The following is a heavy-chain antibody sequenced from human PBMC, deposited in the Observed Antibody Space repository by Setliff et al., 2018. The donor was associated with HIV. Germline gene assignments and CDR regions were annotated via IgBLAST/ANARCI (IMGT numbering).Heavy chain of an antibody. V-gene: IGHV4-59*08. D-gene: IGHD6-19*01. CDR1: GGSISSYY. J-gene: IGHJ4*02. CDR2: IYYSGSP. CDR3: ARWVYNSAWSLDY. Sequence: SETLSLTCTVSGGSISSYYWSWIRQPPGKGLEWIGYIYYSGSPHYKSSLTSRLTISLDTSRNQFSLKLTSVTAADSATYYCARWVYNSAWSLDYWGQGTLVTVSS.